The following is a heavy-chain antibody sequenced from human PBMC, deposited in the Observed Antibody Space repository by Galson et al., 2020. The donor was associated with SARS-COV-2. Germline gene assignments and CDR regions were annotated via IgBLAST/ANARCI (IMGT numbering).Heavy chain of an antibody. J-gene: IGHJ5*02. CDR3: AKPPGNMFDTHGYP. D-gene: IGHD3-10*02. Sequence: GGSLRLSCAASGFTFSSYTLTWVRQAPGKGLEWVSGIYGSGLTTYYADSVKGRFTISTDNSKDTLYLEMNSLRVEDTAVYYCAKPPGNMFDTHGYPWGQGTLVTVSS. V-gene: IGHV3-23*01. CDR2: IYGSGLTT. CDR1: GFTFSSYT.